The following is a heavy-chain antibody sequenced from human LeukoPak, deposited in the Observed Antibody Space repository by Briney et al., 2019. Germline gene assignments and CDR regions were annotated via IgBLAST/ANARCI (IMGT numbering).Heavy chain of an antibody. CDR3: ARASYGDYFDY. CDR1: GDSISSSSYY. V-gene: IGHV4-39*07. D-gene: IGHD4-17*01. Sequence: SETLSLTCTVSGDSISSSSYYWGWIRQSPGKGLEWIGRIYTSGSTNYNPSLKSRVTMSVDTSKNQFSLKLSSVTAADTAVYYCARASYGDYFDYWGQGTLVTVSS. J-gene: IGHJ4*02. CDR2: IYTSGST.